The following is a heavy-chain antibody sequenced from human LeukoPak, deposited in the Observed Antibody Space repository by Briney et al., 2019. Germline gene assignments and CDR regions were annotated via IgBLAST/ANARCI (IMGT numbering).Heavy chain of an antibody. Sequence: ASVTVSCKTSGYTFTTYAIHWVRQAPGQRLEWMGLINADDGNTRYSQRFQGRVTITRDTPANTAYMELSSLRFEDTAVYYCARGIVVQPSASWFDPWGQGTPVTVSS. V-gene: IGHV1-3*01. CDR2: INADDGNT. CDR1: GYTFTTYA. CDR3: ARGIVVQPSASWFDP. D-gene: IGHD2-2*01. J-gene: IGHJ5*02.